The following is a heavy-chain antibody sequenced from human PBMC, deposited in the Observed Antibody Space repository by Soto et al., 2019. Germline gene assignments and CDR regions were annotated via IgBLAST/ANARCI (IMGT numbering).Heavy chain of an antibody. CDR1: GFIVSDKY. D-gene: IGHD1-26*01. CDR2: LYTGGTT. J-gene: IGHJ4*02. Sequence: PGGSLRLSCAASGFIVSDKYMSWVRQAPGKGLEWVSVLYTGGTTYYADSVRGRFTVSRDNSKNTLYLQMNSLRAEDTAVYYCARGIYFSVLFDYWGQGTLVTVSS. CDR3: ARGIYFSVLFDY. V-gene: IGHV3-66*01.